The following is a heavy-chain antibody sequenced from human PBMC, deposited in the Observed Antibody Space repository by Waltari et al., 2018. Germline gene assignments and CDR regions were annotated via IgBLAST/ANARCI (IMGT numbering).Heavy chain of an antibody. CDR2: INHSGST. CDR1: GGSFSGYY. J-gene: IGHJ5*02. Sequence: QVQLQQWGAGLLKPSETLSLTCAVYGGSFSGYYWSWIRQPPGKGLEWLGEINHSGSTNSNPSLKSRVTISVDTSKNQFSLKLSSVTAADTAVYYCARGRGVRRRGWFDPWGQGTLVTVSS. D-gene: IGHD1-1*01. CDR3: ARGRGVRRRGWFDP. V-gene: IGHV4-34*01.